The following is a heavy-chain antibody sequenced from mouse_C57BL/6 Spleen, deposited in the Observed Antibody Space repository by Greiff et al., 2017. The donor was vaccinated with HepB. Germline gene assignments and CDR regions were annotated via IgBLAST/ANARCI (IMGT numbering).Heavy chain of an antibody. CDR2: ISDGGSYT. D-gene: IGHD2-4*01. J-gene: IGHJ2*01. Sequence: EVQRVESGGGLVKPGGSLKLSCAASGFTFSSYAMSWVRQTPEKRLEWVATISDGGSYTYYPDNVKGRFTISRDNAKNNLYLQMSHLKSEDTAMYYCARESYDYLFDYWGQGTTLTVSS. V-gene: IGHV5-4*01. CDR3: ARESYDYLFDY. CDR1: GFTFSSYA.